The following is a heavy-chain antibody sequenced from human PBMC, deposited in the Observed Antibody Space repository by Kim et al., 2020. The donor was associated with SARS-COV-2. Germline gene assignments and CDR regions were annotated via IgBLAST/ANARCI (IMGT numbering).Heavy chain of an antibody. CDR2: ISRDGSTT. CDR1: GFTFSLFN. CDR3: ARDIRAYSGYIY. D-gene: IGHD5-12*01. Sequence: GGSLRLSCTTSGFTFSLFNMNWVRQAPGKGLEWVSYISRDGSTTYYADSVQGRFTISRDNAKDSLYLGMNSLRDEDTAFYYCARDIRAYSGYIYWGQGTLVTVSS. V-gene: IGHV3-48*02. J-gene: IGHJ4*02.